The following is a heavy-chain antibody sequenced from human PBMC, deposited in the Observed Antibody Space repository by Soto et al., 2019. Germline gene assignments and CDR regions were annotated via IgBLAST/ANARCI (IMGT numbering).Heavy chain of an antibody. CDR3: VREGELAVMAALTITHSGMDC. V-gene: IGHV3-7*03. J-gene: IGHJ6*02. CDR1: RFTFTSYW. CDR2: IKQDGSER. Sequence: GGSLRLSCASSRFTFTSYWMSWVRQSPGKGLEWVANIKQDGSERYYVDSVKGRFTISRDNAKNSLFLQMNNLSADDTAVYFSVREGELAVMAALTITHSGMDCWGQGTTVRVSS. D-gene: IGHD2-15*01.